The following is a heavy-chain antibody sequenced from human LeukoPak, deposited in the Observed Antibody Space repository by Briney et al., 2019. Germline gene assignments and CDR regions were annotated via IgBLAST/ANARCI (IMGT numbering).Heavy chain of an antibody. J-gene: IGHJ4*02. CDR3: ARDRDSSGYYYGY. CDR1: GFTFSSYS. V-gene: IGHV3-48*04. Sequence: PGGSLILSCAASGFTFSSYSMNWVRQAPGKGLEWVSYISSSSSIIYYADSVKGRFTISRDNAKNSVYLQMNSLRAEDTAVYYCARDRDSSGYYYGYWGQGTLVTVSS. CDR2: ISSSSSII. D-gene: IGHD3-22*01.